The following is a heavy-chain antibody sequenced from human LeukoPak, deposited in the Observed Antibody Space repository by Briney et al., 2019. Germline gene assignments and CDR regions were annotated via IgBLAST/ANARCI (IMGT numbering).Heavy chain of an antibody. CDR1: EFTVSTNY. Sequence: GGSLRLSCAASEFTVSTNYMSWVRQAPGKGLEWVSVIHSGGNTYYADSVKGRFTISRDNSKNTLYLQMNSLRAEDTAIYYCARVLANYYYYMDVWGKGTTVIVTS. CDR3: ARVLANYYYYMDV. V-gene: IGHV3-53*01. J-gene: IGHJ6*03. CDR2: IHSGGNT.